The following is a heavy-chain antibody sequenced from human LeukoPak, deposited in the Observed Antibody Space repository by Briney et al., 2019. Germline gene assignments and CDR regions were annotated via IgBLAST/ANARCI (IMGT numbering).Heavy chain of an antibody. V-gene: IGHV1-8*01. D-gene: IGHD6-13*01. Sequence: ASVKVSCKASVYTFTSYDINWVRQATGQGLEWMGLMNPNSGNTGYAQKFQGRDTMTRNTSLTTAYMELSSLRSEDTAVYYCARGASIAAAGLTLGYWGQGTLVTVSS. CDR2: MNPNSGNT. J-gene: IGHJ4*02. CDR3: ARGASIAAAGLTLGY. CDR1: VYTFTSYD.